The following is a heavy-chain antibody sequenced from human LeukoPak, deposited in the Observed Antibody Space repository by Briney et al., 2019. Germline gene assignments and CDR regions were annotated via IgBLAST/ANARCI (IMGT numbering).Heavy chain of an antibody. CDR2: IYTSGST. CDR3: ARGGSGYYFPFDP. D-gene: IGHD3-22*01. Sequence: SQTLSLTCTVSGGSISSGSYYWSWIRQPAGKGLEWIGRIYTSGSTNYNPSLKSRVTISVDTSKNRFSLKLSSVTAADTAVYYCARGGSGYYFPFDPWGQGTLVTVSS. CDR1: GGSISSGSYY. V-gene: IGHV4-61*02. J-gene: IGHJ5*02.